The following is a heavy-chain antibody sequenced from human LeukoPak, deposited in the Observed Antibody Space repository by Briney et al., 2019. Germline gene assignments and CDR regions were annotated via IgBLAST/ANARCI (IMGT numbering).Heavy chain of an antibody. J-gene: IGHJ4*02. CDR3: ASAGHYYDSTGYSFDY. CDR1: GFTFSSYS. D-gene: IGHD3-22*01. CDR2: ISSSSSYI. Sequence: GGSLRLSCAASGFTFSSYSMNWVRQAPGKGLEWVSSISSSSSYIYYADSVKGRFTISRDNAKNSLYLQMNSLRAEDTAVYYCASAGHYYDSTGYSFDYWGQGTLVTVSS. V-gene: IGHV3-21*01.